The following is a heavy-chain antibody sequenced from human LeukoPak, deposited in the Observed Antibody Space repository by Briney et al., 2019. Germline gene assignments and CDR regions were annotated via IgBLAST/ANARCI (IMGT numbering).Heavy chain of an antibody. Sequence: SETLSLTCAVYGGSFSGYYWSWIRQPPGKGLEWIGEINHSGSTNYNPSLKSRVTISVDTSKNQFSLKLSFVTAADTAVYYCARGNMVRGVMDYWGQGTLVTVSS. CDR2: INHSGST. CDR1: GGSFSGYY. J-gene: IGHJ4*02. CDR3: ARGNMVRGVMDY. D-gene: IGHD3-10*01. V-gene: IGHV4-34*01.